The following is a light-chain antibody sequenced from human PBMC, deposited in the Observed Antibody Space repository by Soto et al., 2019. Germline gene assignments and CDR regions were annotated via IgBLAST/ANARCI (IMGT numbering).Light chain of an antibody. CDR1: SSDVGIYDY. CDR3: YSYAGDYVYV. V-gene: IGLV2-11*01. J-gene: IGLJ1*01. CDR2: DVI. Sequence: QSALTQPRSVSGSPGQSVTISCTGTSSDVGIYDYVSWYQHHPGKAPKLIIYDVIKRPSGVPGRFSGSKSGNTASLTISGLQADDEADYFCYSYAGDYVYVFGTGTKLTVL.